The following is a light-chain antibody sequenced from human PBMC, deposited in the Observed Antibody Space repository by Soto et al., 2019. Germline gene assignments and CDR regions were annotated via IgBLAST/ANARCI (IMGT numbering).Light chain of an antibody. Sequence: QSVLTQPPSASWTPGQRVTISCSGSSSNIGSNTVNWYQQLPGTAPKLLIYSNNQRPSGVPDRFSGSKFGTSASLDISGLQSEDEADYYCVAWDDSLNGVVFCGGTKLTVL. CDR2: SNN. J-gene: IGLJ2*01. V-gene: IGLV1-44*01. CDR1: SSNIGSNT. CDR3: VAWDDSLNGVV.